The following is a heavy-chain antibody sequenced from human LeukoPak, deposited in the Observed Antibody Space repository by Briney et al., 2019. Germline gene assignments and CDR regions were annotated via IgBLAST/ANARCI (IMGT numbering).Heavy chain of an antibody. CDR3: ARGPGVGATRGY. CDR1: GGSFSGYY. V-gene: IGHV4-34*01. J-gene: IGHJ4*02. Sequence: SETLSLTCAVCGGSFSGYYWSWIRQPPGKGLEWIGEINHSGSTNYNPSLKSRVTISVDTSKNQFSLKLSSVTAADTAVYYCARGPGVGATRGYWGQGTLVTVSS. D-gene: IGHD1-26*01. CDR2: INHSGST.